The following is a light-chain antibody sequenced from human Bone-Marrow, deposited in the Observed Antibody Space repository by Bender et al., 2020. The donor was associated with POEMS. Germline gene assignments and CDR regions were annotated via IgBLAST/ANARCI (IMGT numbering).Light chain of an antibody. Sequence: SYELTQPPSVSVSPGQTARITCSGDALSKQFAYWYQQKPGQAPVVVIYRDTERPSGIPERFSGSSSGTTVSLTISGVQAEDEADYYCQSGDSTDSDVVFGGGTKLTVL. CDR3: QSGDSTDSDVV. V-gene: IGLV3-25*03. CDR2: RDT. J-gene: IGLJ2*01. CDR1: ALSKQF.